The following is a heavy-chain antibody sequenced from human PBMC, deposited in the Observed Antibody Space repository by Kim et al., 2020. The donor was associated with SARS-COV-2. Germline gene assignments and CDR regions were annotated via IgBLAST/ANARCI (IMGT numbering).Heavy chain of an antibody. J-gene: IGHJ6*02. Sequence: GGSLRLSCAASGFTVSSNYMSWVRQAPGKGLEWVSVIYSGGSTYYADSVKGRFTISRDNSKNTLYLQMNSLRAEDTAVYYCARGTYGPTMDVWGQGTTVTVSS. V-gene: IGHV3-53*01. CDR1: GFTVSSNY. CDR2: IYSGGST. D-gene: IGHD3-10*01. CDR3: ARGTYGPTMDV.